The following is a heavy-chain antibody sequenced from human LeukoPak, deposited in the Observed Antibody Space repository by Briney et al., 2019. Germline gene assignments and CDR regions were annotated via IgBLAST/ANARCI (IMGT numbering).Heavy chain of an antibody. CDR2: ITSSGSTT. CDR3: ARDPDYGDPE. V-gene: IGHV3-11*01. D-gene: IGHD4-17*01. CDR1: GFTFSDHY. J-gene: IGHJ4*02. Sequence: PGGSLRLSCVASGFTFSDHYMSWFRLSPGEGLEWLSYITSSGSTTDYADSVKGRFTISRDNAKNSMFLQMNSLRPEDTAVYYCARDPDYGDPEWGQGTLVTVSS.